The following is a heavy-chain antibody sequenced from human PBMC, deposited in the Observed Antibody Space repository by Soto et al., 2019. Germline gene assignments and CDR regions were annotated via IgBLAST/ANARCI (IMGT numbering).Heavy chain of an antibody. Sequence: PGGSLRLSCAASGFTFSSFAMSWVRLAPEKGLEWVTGISGSGRSTFYADSVKGRFTISRDNSKNTLYLQMNSLRAEDTAVYYSTRDDAPTAPSTFDYWGQGALVTVSS. CDR1: GFTFSSFA. J-gene: IGHJ4*02. CDR3: TRDDAPTAPSTFDY. D-gene: IGHD2-21*02. V-gene: IGHV3-23*01. CDR2: ISGSGRST.